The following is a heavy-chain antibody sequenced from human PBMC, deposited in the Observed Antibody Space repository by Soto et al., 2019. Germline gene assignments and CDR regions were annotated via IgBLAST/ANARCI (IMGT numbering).Heavy chain of an antibody. D-gene: IGHD3-22*01. J-gene: IGHJ4*02. Sequence: QVQLQESGPGLVKPSETLSLTCAVSGDSISSYYCMWIRQPPGKGLESIGYLYYGRSANYNPSLTRRVTFSLDTSTTHSPLPLSSMTAADTAVYYCALRSMAVVPEYWGQGTLVTVSS. V-gene: IGHV4-59*01. CDR1: GDSISSYY. CDR2: LYYGRSA. CDR3: ALRSMAVVPEY.